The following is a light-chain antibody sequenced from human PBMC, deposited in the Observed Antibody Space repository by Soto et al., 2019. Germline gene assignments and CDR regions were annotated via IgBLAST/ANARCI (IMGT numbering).Light chain of an antibody. CDR2: GAS. CDR3: QRYGSSGT. V-gene: IGKV3-20*01. CDR1: QSVSNNY. Sequence: IVLTPSPGTLSLTPRERATLSCRASQSVSNNYLAWYQQKPGQAPRLLIYGASNRATGIPDRFSGSGSGTDFTLTISRLEPEDFAVYYCQRYGSSGTFGQGTKVDIK. J-gene: IGKJ1*01.